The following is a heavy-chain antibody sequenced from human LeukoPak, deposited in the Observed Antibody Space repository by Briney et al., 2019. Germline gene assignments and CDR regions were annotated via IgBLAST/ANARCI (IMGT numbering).Heavy chain of an antibody. D-gene: IGHD2-15*01. Sequence: ASVKVSCKASGYTFTSYGISWVRQAPGQGLEWMGWISPYNGNTNYAPKLQGRLTMTTDTSTSTAYMELRSLRSDDTAVYYCARYRRVYCSRGSCFRYFDLWGRGTLVTVSS. CDR2: ISPYNGNT. CDR1: GYTFTSYG. J-gene: IGHJ2*01. V-gene: IGHV1-18*01. CDR3: ARYRRVYCSRGSCFRYFDL.